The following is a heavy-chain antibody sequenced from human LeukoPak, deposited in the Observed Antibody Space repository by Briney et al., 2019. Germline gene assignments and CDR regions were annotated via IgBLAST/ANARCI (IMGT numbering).Heavy chain of an antibody. CDR1: GFTFSSYW. Sequence: HPGGSLRLSRAASGFTFSSYWMSWVRQAPGKGLEWVANIKQDGSEKYYVDSVKGRFTISRDNAKNSLYLQMNSLRAEDTAVYYCARGGKYQLLYGIYWGEGTLVTVSS. CDR2: IKQDGSEK. V-gene: IGHV3-7*01. J-gene: IGHJ4*02. D-gene: IGHD2-2*02. CDR3: ARGGKYQLLYGIY.